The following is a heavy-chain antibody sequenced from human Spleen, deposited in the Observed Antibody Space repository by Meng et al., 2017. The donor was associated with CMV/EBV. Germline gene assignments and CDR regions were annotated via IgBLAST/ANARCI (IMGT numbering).Heavy chain of an antibody. J-gene: IGHJ1*01. Sequence: CTFGDYYVTWIRQAPGKGLEWLSYISSRGSTIYYADSVQGRFTISRDNAKDSLYLQMNSLRAEDTAVYYCARGAADATTSRRYFHHWGQGTLVTVSS. CDR1: CTFGDYY. D-gene: IGHD1-26*01. V-gene: IGHV3-11*04. CDR3: ARGAADATTSRRYFHH. CDR2: ISSRGSTI.